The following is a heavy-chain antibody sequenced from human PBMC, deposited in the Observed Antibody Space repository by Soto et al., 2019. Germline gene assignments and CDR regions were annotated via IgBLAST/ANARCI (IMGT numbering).Heavy chain of an antibody. V-gene: IGHV1-69*02. Sequence: ASVKVSCKASGGTFSSYTISWVRQAPGQGLEWMGRIIPILGIANYAQKFQGRVTITADKSTSTAYMELSSLRSEDTAVYYCARWGTDRINYYYYYYMDVWGKGTTVTVSS. CDR1: GGTFSSYT. CDR3: ARWGTDRINYYYYYYMDV. D-gene: IGHD2-15*01. J-gene: IGHJ6*03. CDR2: IIPILGIA.